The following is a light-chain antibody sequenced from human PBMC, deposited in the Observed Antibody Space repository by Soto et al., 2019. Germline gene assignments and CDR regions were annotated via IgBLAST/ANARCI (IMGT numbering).Light chain of an antibody. CDR1: QSLLHSNGYNY. CDR3: MQALQTPRT. J-gene: IGKJ1*01. V-gene: IGKV2-28*01. Sequence: DIVMAQSPLSLAVTAGEPASISCRSSQSLLHSNGYNYLDWYLQKPGQSPQLLIYLGSNRASGVPDRFSGSGSGTDFTLKISRVEAADVGVYYCMQALQTPRTFGQGTKVEIK. CDR2: LGS.